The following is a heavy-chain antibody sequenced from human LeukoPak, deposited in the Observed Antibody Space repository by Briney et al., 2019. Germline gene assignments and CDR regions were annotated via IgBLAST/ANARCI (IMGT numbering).Heavy chain of an antibody. CDR2: FDGSGGRGGPT. V-gene: IGHV3-23*01. J-gene: IGHJ4*02. D-gene: IGHD6-19*01. CDR3: AKDLKGSGWDLDY. Sequence: GGSLRLSCAAPGFPFCSYAMSWVRPAPGKGLGWVSTFDGSGGRGGPTYYADSVKGRFTISRDNSKNTLYLQMNSLRAEDTAVYFCAKDLKGSGWDLDYWGQGTLVTVSS. CDR1: GFPFCSYA.